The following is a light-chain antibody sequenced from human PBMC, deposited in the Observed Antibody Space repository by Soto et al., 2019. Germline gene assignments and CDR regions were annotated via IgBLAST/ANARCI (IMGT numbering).Light chain of an antibody. CDR2: GTS. CDR3: LQDYRYPRT. J-gene: IGKJ1*01. V-gene: IGKV1-6*01. Sequence: GDRVIITCRASQAIRTELGWYQQRPGKAPKLLIYGTSNLQSGVPSRFSGSGSGTDFTLTINGLQPEDFATYYCLQDYRYPRTFGQGTKV. CDR1: QAIRTE.